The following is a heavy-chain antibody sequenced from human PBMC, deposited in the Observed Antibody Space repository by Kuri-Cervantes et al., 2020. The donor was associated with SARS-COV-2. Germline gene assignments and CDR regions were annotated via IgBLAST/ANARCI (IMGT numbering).Heavy chain of an antibody. J-gene: IGHJ4*02. Sequence: GESLKISCEASGFTFSSYAMHWVRQAPGKGLEWVAVISYDGSNKYYADSVKGRFTISRDDSKNTLYLQMNSLKTEDTAVYYCTTELLWFGENLGFDYWGQGTLVTVSS. CDR1: GFTFSSYA. D-gene: IGHD3-10*01. V-gene: IGHV3-30-3*01. CDR3: TTELLWFGENLGFDY. CDR2: ISYDGSNK.